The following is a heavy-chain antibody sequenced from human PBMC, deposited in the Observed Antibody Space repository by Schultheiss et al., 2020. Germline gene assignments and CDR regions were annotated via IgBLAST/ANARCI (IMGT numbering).Heavy chain of an antibody. D-gene: IGHD1-26*01. Sequence: GGSLRLSCAASGFTFSSYGMHWVRQAPGKGLEWVAVIWYDGSNKYYADSVKGRFTISRDNSKNTLYLQMNSLRAEDTAVYYCARAPLGSYSPPFDYWGQGTLVTVS. CDR1: GFTFSSYG. CDR2: IWYDGSNK. J-gene: IGHJ4*02. CDR3: ARAPLGSYSPPFDY. V-gene: IGHV3-33*01.